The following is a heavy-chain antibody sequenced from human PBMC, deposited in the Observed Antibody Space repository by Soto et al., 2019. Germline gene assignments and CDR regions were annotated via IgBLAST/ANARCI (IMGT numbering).Heavy chain of an antibody. CDR1: GFTFSSYG. V-gene: IGHV3-30*18. CDR3: AKEGYSRLNDAFDI. D-gene: IGHD6-13*01. J-gene: IGHJ3*02. CDR2: ISYDGSNK. Sequence: GGSLRLSCAASGFTFSSYGMHWVRQAQGKGLEWVAVISYDGSNKYYADSVKGRFTISRDNSKNTLYLQMNSLRAEDTAVYYCAKEGYSRLNDAFDIWGQGTMVTVSS.